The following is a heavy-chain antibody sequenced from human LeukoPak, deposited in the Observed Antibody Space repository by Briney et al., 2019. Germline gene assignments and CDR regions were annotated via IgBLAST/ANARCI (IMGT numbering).Heavy chain of an antibody. J-gene: IGHJ6*02. D-gene: IGHD3-3*01. CDR3: AKSVAIYFYYGLDV. CDR2: ISSSGGST. Sequence: GGSLRLSCAASGFTFSSYAMSWVRQTPGKGLEWVSAISSSGGSTYYADSVKGRFTISRDNSKNTLFLQMNSLRAEDTAPYYCAKSVAIYFYYGLDVWAKGPRSPSP. V-gene: IGHV3-23*01. CDR1: GFTFSSYA.